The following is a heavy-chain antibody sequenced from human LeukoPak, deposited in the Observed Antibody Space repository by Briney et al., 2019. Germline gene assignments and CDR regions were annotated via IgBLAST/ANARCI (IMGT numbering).Heavy chain of an antibody. Sequence: SGTLSLTCSVSGGSISSYYWSWIRQPPGKGLEWIGHIYYSGSTNYNPSLKSRVTISIDTSKNQFSLRLSSVTAADTAVYYCARGAAGYSYGWGQGTLVTVSS. CDR1: GGSISSYY. J-gene: IGHJ4*02. CDR2: IYYSGST. V-gene: IGHV4-59*01. CDR3: ARGAAGYSYG. D-gene: IGHD5-18*01.